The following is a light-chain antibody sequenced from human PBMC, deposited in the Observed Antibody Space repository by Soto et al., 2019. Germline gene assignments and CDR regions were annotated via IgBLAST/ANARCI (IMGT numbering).Light chain of an antibody. CDR1: QSVSSY. V-gene: IGKV3-11*01. CDR2: EAS. J-gene: IGKJ1*01. CDR3: QPRSNSWT. Sequence: IVLPQSPATLSLSPGERATLSCRASQSVSSYLAWYQQKPGQAPWRLIYEASIRSTGIPARFSGSGSGTDFTVTMSSLEPEGFAVYYCQPRSNSWTAGQGTKVVIK.